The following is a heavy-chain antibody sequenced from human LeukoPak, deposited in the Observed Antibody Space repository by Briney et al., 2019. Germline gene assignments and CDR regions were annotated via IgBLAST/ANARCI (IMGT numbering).Heavy chain of an antibody. Sequence: SGGSLRLSCAASGFTFSGSAMLWVRQASGKGLEWVGRIRSKANTYATAYAAPVKGRFIISRDDSKNTAYLQMDSLTAEDTAVYYCTRKGSQWDFLVDYWGQGTRVAVSP. CDR2: IRSKANTYAT. J-gene: IGHJ4*02. CDR3: TRKGSQWDFLVDY. CDR1: GFTFSGSA. D-gene: IGHD2/OR15-2a*01. V-gene: IGHV3-73*01.